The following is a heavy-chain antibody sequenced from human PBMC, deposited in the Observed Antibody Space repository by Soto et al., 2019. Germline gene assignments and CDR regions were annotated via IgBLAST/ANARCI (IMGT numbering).Heavy chain of an antibody. J-gene: IGHJ4*02. D-gene: IGHD3-22*01. CDR2: IIPILGIA. Sequence: SVKVSCKASGGTFSSYTISWVRQAPGQGLEWMGRIIPILGIANYAQKFQGRVTITADKSTSTAYMELSSLRSEDTAVYYCARASADYYDSSGYCDYWGQGTLVTVSS. CDR1: GGTFSSYT. V-gene: IGHV1-69*02. CDR3: ARASADYYDSSGYCDY.